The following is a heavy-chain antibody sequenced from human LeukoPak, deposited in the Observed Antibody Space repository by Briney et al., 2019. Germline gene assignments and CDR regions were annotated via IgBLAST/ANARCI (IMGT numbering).Heavy chain of an antibody. CDR2: IKHDGGDK. J-gene: IGHJ4*02. CDR1: GLFFSSHW. D-gene: IGHD6-19*01. Sequence: GGSLRLSCEVSGLFFSSHWMAWVRQAPGKGLEWVASIKHDGGDKYHVDSVKGRFTISRDNAKDSVYLQMNSLRGDDTAVYYCARDHTVGQWPTHFDYWGQGTLVTVSS. CDR3: ARDHTVGQWPTHFDY. V-gene: IGHV3-7*01.